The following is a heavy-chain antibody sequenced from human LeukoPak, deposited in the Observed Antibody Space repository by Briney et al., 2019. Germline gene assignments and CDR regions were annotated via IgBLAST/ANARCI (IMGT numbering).Heavy chain of an antibody. D-gene: IGHD3-3*01. CDR3: ARSYDFWSGFAGLDP. CDR1: GGTFSSYA. J-gene: IGHJ5*02. CDR2: IIPIFGTA. Sequence: SVKVSCKASGGTFSSYAISWVRQAPGQGLEWMGGIIPIFGTANYAQKFQGRVTITADESTSTAYMELSSLRSEDTAVYYCARSYDFWSGFAGLDPWGQGTLVTVSS. V-gene: IGHV1-69*13.